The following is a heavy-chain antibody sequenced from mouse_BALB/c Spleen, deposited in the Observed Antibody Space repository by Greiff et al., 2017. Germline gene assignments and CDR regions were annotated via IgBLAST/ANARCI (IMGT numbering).Heavy chain of an antibody. V-gene: IGHV1-12*01. CDR1: GYTFTSYN. CDR2: IYPGNGDT. D-gene: IGHD2-10*01. CDR3: TAYYGNYFDY. J-gene: IGHJ2*01. Sequence: QVQLQQPGAELVKPGASVKMSCKASGYTFTSYNMHWVKQTPGQGLEWIGAIYPGNGDTSYNQKFKGKATLTADKSSSTAYMQLSSLTSEDSAVYYCTAYYGNYFDYWGQGTTLTVSS.